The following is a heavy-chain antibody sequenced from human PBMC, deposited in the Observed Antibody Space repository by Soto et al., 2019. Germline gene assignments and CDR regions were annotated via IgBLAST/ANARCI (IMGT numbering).Heavy chain of an antibody. CDR3: ARRYYYDSRGFYGFDS. CDR2: IYHSGST. D-gene: IGHD3-22*01. J-gene: IGHJ4*02. CDR1: GGSISSGDFY. V-gene: IGHV4-30-4*01. Sequence: PSETLSLTCIVSGGSISSGDFYWNWIRRPPGKGLEWLGYIYHSGSTSYNPSLKSRLSISMDTSKNHFSLNLTSVAAADTAIYYCARRYYYDSRGFYGFDSWGQGTLVTVSS.